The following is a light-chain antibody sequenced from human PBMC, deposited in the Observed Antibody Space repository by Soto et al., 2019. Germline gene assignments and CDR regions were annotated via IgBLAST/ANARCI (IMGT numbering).Light chain of an antibody. CDR3: QQAYITPYT. CDR2: AAS. CDR1: QGISTY. V-gene: IGKV1-39*01. Sequence: DIQVTQSPVSLSASVGDRVTVTCRTSQGISTYLNWYQHKAGDAPRLLISAASDLQKGVPSRFSGSGSGADFSLTISSLRPEDFATYYCQQAYITPYTFGQGTKLEL. J-gene: IGKJ2*01.